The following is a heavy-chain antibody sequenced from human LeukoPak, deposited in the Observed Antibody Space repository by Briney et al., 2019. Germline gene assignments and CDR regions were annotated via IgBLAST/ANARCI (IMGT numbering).Heavy chain of an antibody. Sequence: GGSLRLSCAASGFTFSSYGMHWVRQAPGKGLEWVAFIRYDGSNKYYADSAKGRFTISRDNAKNSLYLQMNSLRAEDTAVYYCARAAGATLLRYFDWLSFDYWGQGTLVTVSS. D-gene: IGHD3-9*01. J-gene: IGHJ4*02. CDR1: GFTFSSYG. CDR3: ARAAGATLLRYFDWLSFDY. V-gene: IGHV3-30*02. CDR2: IRYDGSNK.